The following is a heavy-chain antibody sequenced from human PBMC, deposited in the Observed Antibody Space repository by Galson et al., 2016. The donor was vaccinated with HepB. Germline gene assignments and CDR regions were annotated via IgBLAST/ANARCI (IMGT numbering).Heavy chain of an antibody. J-gene: IGHJ4*02. V-gene: IGHV3-30*03. D-gene: IGHD2-21*02. CDR2: ISNDANRK. CDR1: GFTFFNYG. CDR3: ARVRWGYCGGDCSSPYFDY. Sequence: SLRLSCAASGFTFFNYGMHWVRQAPGKGLEWVTGISNDANRKYYGDAVKGRFTISRDNSKSTLYLQMNSLRDEDTAVYYCARVRWGYCGGDCSSPYFDYWGQGTLVTVSS.